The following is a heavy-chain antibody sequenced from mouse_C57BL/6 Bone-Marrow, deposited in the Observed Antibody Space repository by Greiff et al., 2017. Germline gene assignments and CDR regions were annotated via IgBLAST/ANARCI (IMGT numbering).Heavy chain of an antibody. CDR3: ARWGSSYYYAMDY. CDR1: GYTFTDYY. J-gene: IGHJ4*01. CDR2: INPYNGGT. Sequence: EVQLQQSGPVLVKPGASVKMSCKASGYTFTDYYMNWVKQSHGKSLEWIGVINPYNGGTSYNQKFKGKATLTVVKSSSTAYMELNSLTSEDSAVYYCARWGSSYYYAMDYWGQGTSVTVSS. V-gene: IGHV1-19*01. D-gene: IGHD1-3*01.